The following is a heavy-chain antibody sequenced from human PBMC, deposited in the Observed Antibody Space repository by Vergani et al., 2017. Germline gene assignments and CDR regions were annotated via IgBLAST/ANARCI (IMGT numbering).Heavy chain of an antibody. J-gene: IGHJ4*02. Sequence: EVQLVESGGGLVKPGGSLRLSCAASGFTFSTYSLNWVRQAPGKGLEWVSSISGSSIYIYYADSVKGRFTISRDNAKNSLYLQMNSLRAEDTAVYYCARDPGYCSGGSCYVEEGGDYWGRGTLVTVSS. CDR1: GFTFSTYS. D-gene: IGHD2-15*01. V-gene: IGHV3-21*01. CDR2: ISGSSIYI. CDR3: ARDPGYCSGGSCYVEEGGDY.